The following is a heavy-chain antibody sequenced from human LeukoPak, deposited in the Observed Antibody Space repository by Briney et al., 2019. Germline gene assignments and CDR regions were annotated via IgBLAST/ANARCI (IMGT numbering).Heavy chain of an antibody. Sequence: WGSLRLSCAASGFTFSSYSMNWVRQAPGKGLEWVSSMSSSSSYIYYADSVKGRFTISRDNAKNSLYLQMNSLRAEDTAVYYCARDLLGYYYDSGGSYWGQGTLVTVSS. CDR3: ARDLLGYYYDSGGSY. CDR1: GFTFSSYS. V-gene: IGHV3-21*01. J-gene: IGHJ4*02. CDR2: MSSSSSYI. D-gene: IGHD3-22*01.